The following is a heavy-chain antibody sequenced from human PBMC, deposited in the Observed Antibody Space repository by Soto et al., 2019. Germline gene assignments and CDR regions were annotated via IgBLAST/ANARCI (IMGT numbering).Heavy chain of an antibody. J-gene: IGHJ6*02. CDR2: INSDGSST. D-gene: IGHD3-10*01. CDR3: ARAWGSGSYYSYYYYYGMDV. Sequence: GGSLRLSCAASGFTFSGYWMHWVRQAPGKGLVWVSRINSDGSSTSYADSVKGRFTISRDNAKNTLYLQMNSLRAEDTAVYYCARAWGSGSYYSYYYYYGMDVWGQGTTVTVSS. CDR1: GFTFSGYW. V-gene: IGHV3-74*01.